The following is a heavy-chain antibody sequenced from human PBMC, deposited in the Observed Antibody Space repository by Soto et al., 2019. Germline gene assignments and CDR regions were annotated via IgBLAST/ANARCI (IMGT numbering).Heavy chain of an antibody. Sequence: EVQLVESGGGLVQPGGSLRLSCAASGFTFSNYSMNWVRQAPGKGLGWVSYIRSSNSIIYYADSVKGRFSISRDNAKNSLYLQMNSLRDEDTAVYYCARSRGGPFDYWGQGTLVTVSS. V-gene: IGHV3-48*02. J-gene: IGHJ4*02. CDR3: ARSRGGPFDY. CDR1: GFTFSNYS. D-gene: IGHD6-25*01. CDR2: IRSSNSII.